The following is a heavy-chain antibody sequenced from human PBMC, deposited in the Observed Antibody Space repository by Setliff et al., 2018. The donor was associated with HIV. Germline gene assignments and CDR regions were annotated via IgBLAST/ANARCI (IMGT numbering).Heavy chain of an antibody. D-gene: IGHD1-26*01. J-gene: IGHJ4*02. Sequence: GGSLRLSCAASGFTFSTHNMNWVRQAPGKGLEWASYLMTGGSTIYYADSVRGRFTISRDNAKNSLFFEMNSLSVEDPAVHYCARDGRRGPLRPAHLDYWGGGSLVTVSS. CDR2: LMTGGSTI. CDR3: ARDGRRGPLRPAHLDY. V-gene: IGHV3-48*01. CDR1: GFTFSTHN.